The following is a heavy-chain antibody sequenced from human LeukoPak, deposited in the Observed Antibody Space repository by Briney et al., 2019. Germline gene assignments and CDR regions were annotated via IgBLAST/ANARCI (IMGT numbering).Heavy chain of an antibody. CDR1: GYTFTGYY. CDR2: IDPNSGGT. J-gene: IGHJ6*02. Sequence: GASVKVSCKASGYTFTGYYMRWVRQAPGQGLEWMGWIDPNSGGTNYAQKFQGRVTMTRDTSISTAYMELSRLRSDDTAVYYCARDIAAAALPLEGMDVWGQGTTVTVSS. CDR3: ARDIAAAALPLEGMDV. V-gene: IGHV1-2*02. D-gene: IGHD6-13*01.